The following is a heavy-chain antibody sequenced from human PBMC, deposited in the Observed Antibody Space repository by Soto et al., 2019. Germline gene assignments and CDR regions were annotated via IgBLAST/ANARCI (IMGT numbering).Heavy chain of an antibody. CDR2: INHSGST. CDR1: GGSFSGYY. J-gene: IGHJ5*02. Sequence: SETLSLTCAVYGGSFSGYYWSWIRQPPGKGLEWIGEINHSGSTNYNPSLKSRVTISVDTSKNQFSLKLSSVTAADTAVYYCARGGVRRFNYYGPPSTGSWFDPWGQGTLVTVSS. CDR3: ARGGVRRFNYYGPPSTGSWFDP. V-gene: IGHV4-34*01. D-gene: IGHD3-10*01.